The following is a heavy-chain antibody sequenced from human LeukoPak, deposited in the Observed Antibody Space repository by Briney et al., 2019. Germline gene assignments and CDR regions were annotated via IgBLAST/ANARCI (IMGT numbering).Heavy chain of an antibody. J-gene: IGHJ4*02. CDR3: ATDGPRELLPRPFDY. V-gene: IGHV1-24*01. D-gene: IGHD3-10*01. Sequence: SVKVSCKVSGYTLTELSMHWVRQAPGRELEWMGGFDPEDGETIYAQKFQGRVTMTEDTSTDTAYMELSSLRSEDTAVYYCATDGPRELLPRPFDYWGQGTLVTVSS. CDR2: FDPEDGET. CDR1: GYTLTELS.